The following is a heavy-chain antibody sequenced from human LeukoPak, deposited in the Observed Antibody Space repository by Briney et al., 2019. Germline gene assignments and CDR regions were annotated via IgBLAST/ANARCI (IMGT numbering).Heavy chain of an antibody. CDR1: GGTFSSYA. D-gene: IGHD3-22*01. Sequence: SVKVACKASGGTFSSYAISWVRHAPGQGLEWMGGIIPIFGTANYAQKFQGRVTITTDESTSTAYMELSSLRSEDTGVYYCAREAYYDSSGSYYFDYWGQGTLVTVSS. CDR3: AREAYYDSSGSYYFDY. J-gene: IGHJ4*02. V-gene: IGHV1-69*05. CDR2: IIPIFGTA.